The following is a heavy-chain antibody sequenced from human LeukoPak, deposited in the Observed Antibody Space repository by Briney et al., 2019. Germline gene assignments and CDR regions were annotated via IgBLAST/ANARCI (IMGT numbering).Heavy chain of an antibody. Sequence: ASVKVSCKASGGTFSSYAISWVRQAPGQGLEWMGRIIPILGIANYAQKFQGRVTITADKSTSTAYMELSSLRSEDTAVYYCARVEYSSGWNPGYDYYGMDVWGQGTTVTVSS. CDR3: ARVEYSSGWNPGYDYYGMDV. V-gene: IGHV1-69*04. J-gene: IGHJ6*02. D-gene: IGHD6-19*01. CDR2: IIPILGIA. CDR1: GGTFSSYA.